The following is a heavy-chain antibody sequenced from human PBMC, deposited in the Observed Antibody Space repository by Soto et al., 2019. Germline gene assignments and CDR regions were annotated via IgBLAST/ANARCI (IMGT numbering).Heavy chain of an antibody. V-gene: IGHV3-30-3*01. D-gene: IGHD1-26*01. J-gene: IGHJ6*02. CDR3: ARDVIVGATPEEYYYYYGMDV. CDR1: GFTFSSYA. CDR2: ISYDGSNK. Sequence: GGSLRLSCAASGFTFSSYAMHWVRQAPGKGLEWVAVISYDGSNKYYADSVKGRFTISRDNSKNTLYLQMNSLRAEDTAVYYCARDVIVGATPEEYYYYYGMDVWGQGTTVTVSS.